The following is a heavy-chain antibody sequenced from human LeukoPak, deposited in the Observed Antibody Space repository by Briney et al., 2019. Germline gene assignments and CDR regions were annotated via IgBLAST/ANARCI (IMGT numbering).Heavy chain of an antibody. CDR1: GFTFSTHS. Sequence: GGSLTLSCSASGFTFSTHSMHWVRQAPGKGLEYVSTISGSGGTTYYADSVKGRFTISRDNSKNSVYLQMSSLRAEDTAMYHCVKDLGGAWAFDIWGQGTMVTVSS. CDR2: ISGSGGTT. V-gene: IGHV3-64D*09. J-gene: IGHJ3*02. CDR3: VKDLGGAWAFDI. D-gene: IGHD1-26*01.